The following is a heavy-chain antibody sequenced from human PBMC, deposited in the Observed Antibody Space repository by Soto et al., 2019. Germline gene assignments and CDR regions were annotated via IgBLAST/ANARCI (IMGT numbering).Heavy chain of an antibody. Sequence: SETLSLTCAVSGYSISSGYYWGWIRQPPGKVLEWIGSIYHSGSTYYNPSLKGRVTISVDTSKNQFSLKLSSVTAADTAVYYCARSTYIVVVPAASYGMDVWGQGTTVTVSS. D-gene: IGHD2-2*01. CDR2: IYHSGST. V-gene: IGHV4-38-2*01. CDR1: GYSISSGYY. CDR3: ARSTYIVVVPAASYGMDV. J-gene: IGHJ6*02.